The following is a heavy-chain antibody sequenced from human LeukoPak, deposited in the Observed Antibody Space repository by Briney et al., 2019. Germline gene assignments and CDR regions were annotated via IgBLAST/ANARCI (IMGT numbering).Heavy chain of an antibody. D-gene: IGHD3-9*01. CDR1: GYIFTSYD. CDR3: AGRYYDIFGGNWFDP. J-gene: IGHJ5*02. CDR2: MNTNSGNT. Sequence: ASVKVSCKASGYIFTSYDINWVREATGQGLEWMGWMNTNSGNTGYAQKFQGRVTMTRNTSISTAYMELSSLRSEDTAVYYCAGRYYDIFGGNWFDPWGQGTLVTVSS. V-gene: IGHV1-8*01.